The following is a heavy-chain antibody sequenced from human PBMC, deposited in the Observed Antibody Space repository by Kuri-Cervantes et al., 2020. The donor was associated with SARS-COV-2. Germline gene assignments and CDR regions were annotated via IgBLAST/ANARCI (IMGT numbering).Heavy chain of an antibody. D-gene: IGHD2-2*02. J-gene: IGHJ6*03. Sequence: ASVKVSCKAYGYTFIGYYMHWVRQAPGQGLEWMGWINPKSGASSYAQKFQGRVTMTRATSINTVYMELSTLRSDDTAVYFCVKDVVSTFCAWGNCYISSYMDVWGRGTTVTVSS. CDR3: VKDVVSTFCAWGNCYISSYMDV. CDR1: GYTFIGYY. CDR2: INPKSGAS. V-gene: IGHV1-2*02.